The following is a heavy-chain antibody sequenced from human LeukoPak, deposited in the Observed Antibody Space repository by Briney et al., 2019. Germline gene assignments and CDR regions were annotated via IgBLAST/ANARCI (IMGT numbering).Heavy chain of an antibody. CDR3: ARGRRPYDFDY. D-gene: IGHD2-2*01. V-gene: IGHV4-34*01. J-gene: IGHJ4*02. Sequence: SETLSLTCAVYGGSFSGYYWSWIRQPPGKGLEWIGEINHSGSTNYNPSLKSRVTISVDTSKNQLSLNLSSVTAADTALYYCARGRRPYDFDYWGQGTLVTVSS. CDR1: GGSFSGYY. CDR2: INHSGST.